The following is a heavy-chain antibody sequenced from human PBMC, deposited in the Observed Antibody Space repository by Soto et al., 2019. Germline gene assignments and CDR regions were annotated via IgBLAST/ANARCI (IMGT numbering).Heavy chain of an antibody. J-gene: IGHJ4*02. CDR1: GYTFTSYD. CDR3: ARGACSSGSCHDY. D-gene: IGHD2-15*01. Sequence: ASLKVSCKASGYTFTSYDINWVRQATGQGLEWMGWMNPNSGNTGYAQKFQGRVTMTRNTSISTAYMELSSLRSEDTAVYYCARGACSSGSCHDYWGQGTLVTVSS. CDR2: MNPNSGNT. V-gene: IGHV1-8*01.